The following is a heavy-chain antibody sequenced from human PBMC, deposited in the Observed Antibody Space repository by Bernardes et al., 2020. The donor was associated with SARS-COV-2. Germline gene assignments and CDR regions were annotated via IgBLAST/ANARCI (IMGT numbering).Heavy chain of an antibody. CDR2: FDPEDGET. CDR1: GYTLTELS. D-gene: IGHD6-6*01. J-gene: IGHJ6*02. Sequence: ASVKVSCKVSGYTLTELSMHWVRQAPGKGLEWMGGFDPEDGETIYAQKFQGRVTMTEDTSTDTAYMELSSLRSEDTAVYYCAAENLAARGGNYYYYGMDVWGQGTTVTVSS. V-gene: IGHV1-24*01. CDR3: AAENLAARGGNYYYYGMDV.